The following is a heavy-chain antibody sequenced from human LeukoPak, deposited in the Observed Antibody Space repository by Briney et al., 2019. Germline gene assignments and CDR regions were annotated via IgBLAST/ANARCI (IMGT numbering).Heavy chain of an antibody. J-gene: IGHJ4*02. CDR3: ARDKGLYYFDY. V-gene: IGHV3-33*01. CDR1: GFTFSSYG. CDR2: IWYDGSNK. Sequence: GGSLRLSCAASGFTFSSYGMHWVRQAPGKGLEWVAVIWYDGSNKYYADSVKGRFTISRDNSKNTLYLQMNSLRAEDTAVYYCARDKGLYYFDYWGQGTLVTVSS.